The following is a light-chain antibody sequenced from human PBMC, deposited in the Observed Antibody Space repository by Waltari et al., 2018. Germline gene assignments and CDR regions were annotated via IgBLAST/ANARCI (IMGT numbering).Light chain of an antibody. V-gene: IGKV3-20*01. CDR3: QQYATSPLT. J-gene: IGKJ4*01. CDR1: QSVGSSY. CDR2: DAS. Sequence: EIVLTQSPGTLSLSPGEGASHTCRASQSVGSSYLAWYQQKPGQTPRLLIYDASSRATGIPDRFSGSGSGIDFTLTISRLEPEDFAVFYCQQYATSPLTFGGGTKVEIK.